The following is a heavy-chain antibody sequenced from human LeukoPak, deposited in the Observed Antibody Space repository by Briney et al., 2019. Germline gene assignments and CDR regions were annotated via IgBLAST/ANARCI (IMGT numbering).Heavy chain of an antibody. CDR1: GYSISSGYY. CDR3: ARSVAAAVYFDY. V-gene: IGHV4-38-2*01. CDR2: IYHSGST. D-gene: IGHD6-13*01. J-gene: IGHJ4*02. Sequence: SETPSLTCAVSGYSISSGYYLGWIRQPPGKGLEWIGSIYHSGSTYYNPSLKSRVTIAVDTSTAQFSLKLSSVTAADTAVYYCARSVAAAVYFDYWGQGTLVTVSS.